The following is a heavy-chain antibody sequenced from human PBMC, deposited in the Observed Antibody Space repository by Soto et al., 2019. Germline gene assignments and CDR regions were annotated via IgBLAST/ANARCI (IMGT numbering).Heavy chain of an antibody. CDR1: GFSLRTSGVG. Sequence: SGPTLVNPTQTLTLTCIFSGFSLRTSGVGVGWIRQPPGKDLEWLGFIYWNDDKRYSPSLESRLTITKDTSKNQVVLTMTNMDPVDTATYYCAKSGSSGWYGWFDPWGQGTLVTVSS. CDR3: AKSGSSGWYGWFDP. V-gene: IGHV2-5*01. CDR2: IYWNDDK. J-gene: IGHJ5*02. D-gene: IGHD6-19*01.